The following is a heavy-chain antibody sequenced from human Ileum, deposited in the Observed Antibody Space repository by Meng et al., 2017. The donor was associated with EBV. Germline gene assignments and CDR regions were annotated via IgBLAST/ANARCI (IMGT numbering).Heavy chain of an antibody. CDR2: IIPIFDTP. CDR3: ARGGARRYGDYDALDF. J-gene: IGHJ4*02. CDR1: GGTFVSHA. Sequence: QVHLVQPGAEVKKPXSSVRVSCXASGGTFVSHAINWVRQASGQGLEWMGGIIPIFDTPNYAHKFQGRVFISADESTGTAYMELISLTSDDTAVYYCARGGARRYGDYDALDFWGQGTLVTVSS. V-gene: IGHV1-69*01. D-gene: IGHD4-17*01.